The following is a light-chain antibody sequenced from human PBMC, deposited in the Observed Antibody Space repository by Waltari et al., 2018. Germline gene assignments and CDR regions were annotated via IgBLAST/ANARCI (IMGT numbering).Light chain of an antibody. CDR3: CSYAGSYTFGV. CDR1: SPAVGGYNY. V-gene: IGLV2-11*01. CDR2: DVS. Sequence: QSALTQPRSVSGSPGQSVTISCTGTSPAVGGYNYVSWYHQHPGKAPKLMISDVSKRPSGVPDRVSGSKSGNTASLTISGLQAEDEADYYCCSYAGSYTFGVFGGGTKLTVL. J-gene: IGLJ2*01.